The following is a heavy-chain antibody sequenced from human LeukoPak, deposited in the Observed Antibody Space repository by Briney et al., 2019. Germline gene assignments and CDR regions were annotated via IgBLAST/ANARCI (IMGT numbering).Heavy chain of an antibody. J-gene: IGHJ4*02. V-gene: IGHV1-18*01. CDR1: GYSFSIYG. Sequence: ASVKVSCKASGYSFSIYGITWARQAPGQGLEYLGWISASDGTTNYAQKVQDRVTMTTDTSTSTAYLELRSLRSEDTAVYHCARCGAAVTTHFSHWGQGTLVTVSS. CDR2: ISASDGTT. D-gene: IGHD4-17*01. CDR3: ARCGAAVTTHFSH.